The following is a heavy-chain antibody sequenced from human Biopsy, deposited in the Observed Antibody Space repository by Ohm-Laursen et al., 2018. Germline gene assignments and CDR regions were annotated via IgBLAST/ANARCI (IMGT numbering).Heavy chain of an antibody. D-gene: IGHD4-23*01. Sequence: GSLRLSCSASGFTFSDYWMNWVRQAPGKGLVWVSRFNSDGSSTSYADSVKGRFTISRDNAKNSLYLQMNSLRADDTAVYYCARDTRWSPYHMDVWGQGTTVTVSS. CDR2: FNSDGSST. CDR1: GFTFSDYW. V-gene: IGHV3-74*01. J-gene: IGHJ6*02. CDR3: ARDTRWSPYHMDV.